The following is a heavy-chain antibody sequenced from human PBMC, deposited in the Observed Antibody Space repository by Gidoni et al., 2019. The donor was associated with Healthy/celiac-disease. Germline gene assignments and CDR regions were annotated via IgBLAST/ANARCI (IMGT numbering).Heavy chain of an antibody. J-gene: IGHJ4*02. Sequence: QVQLVESGGGVVQPGRSLRLSCAASGFTFSSYGMHWVRQAPGKGLEWVAVIWYDGSNKYYADSVKGRFTISRDNSKNTLYLQMNSLRAEDTAVYYCARDDDSSGYTYYFDYWGQGTLVTVSS. CDR1: GFTFSSYG. CDR3: ARDDDSSGYTYYFDY. CDR2: IWYDGSNK. D-gene: IGHD3-22*01. V-gene: IGHV3-33*01.